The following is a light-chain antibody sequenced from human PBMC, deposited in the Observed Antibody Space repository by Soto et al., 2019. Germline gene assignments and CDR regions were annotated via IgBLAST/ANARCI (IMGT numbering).Light chain of an antibody. CDR2: WAS. J-gene: IGKJ1*01. V-gene: IGKV4-1*01. Sequence: DIVMTQSPDYLAVSLGERATINCKSSQSVLYSSNNKNYLAWYQQKPGQPPKLLIYWASTRESGVPDRFSGSGSGTDFTLTISSLQAEDVAVYFCQQYYTTPWTFGQRTKVEVK. CDR1: QSVLYSSNNKNY. CDR3: QQYYTTPWT.